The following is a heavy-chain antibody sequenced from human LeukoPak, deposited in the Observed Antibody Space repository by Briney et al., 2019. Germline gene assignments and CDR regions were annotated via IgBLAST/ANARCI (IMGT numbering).Heavy chain of an antibody. CDR2: INHSGST. CDR1: GGSFSGYY. CDR3: ARGLDYDFWSGYYKVPPYYYYYYGMDV. J-gene: IGHJ6*02. Sequence: SETLSLTCAVYGGSFSGYYWSWIRQPPGKGLEWIGEINHSGSTNYNPSLKGRVTISVDTSKNQFSLKLSSVTAADTAVYYCARGLDYDFWSGYYKVPPYYYYYYGMDVWGQGTTVTVSS. V-gene: IGHV4-34*01. D-gene: IGHD3-3*01.